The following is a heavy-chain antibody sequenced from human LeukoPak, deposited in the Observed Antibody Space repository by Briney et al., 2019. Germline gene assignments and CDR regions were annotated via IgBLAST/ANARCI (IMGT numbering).Heavy chain of an antibody. J-gene: IGHJ4*02. CDR3: ARGWDVCTGGSCEFDY. CDR1: GFTFSNYA. V-gene: IGHV3-64*01. Sequence: GSLRLSCAASGFTFSNYAMHWVRQAPGKGLEYVSAISSSGDSIYYANSVKGRFTISSDNSKNTLYLQMGSLRAEDMAVYYCARGWDVCTGGSCEFDYWGQGTLVTVSS. CDR2: ISSSGDSI. D-gene: IGHD2-15*01.